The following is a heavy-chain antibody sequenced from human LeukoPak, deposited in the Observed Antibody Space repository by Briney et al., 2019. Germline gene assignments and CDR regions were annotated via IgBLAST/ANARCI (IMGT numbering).Heavy chain of an antibody. CDR1: GFTFSDYY. D-gene: IGHD5-18*01. Sequence: GGSLRLSCAASGFTFSDYYMSWIRQAPGKGLDWVSYSSSSGTTIYYADSVKGRFTISRDNAKNSLYLQMNSLRAEDTAVYYCARDRAGTAMPMISYYYYYMDVWGKGTTVTVSS. CDR2: SSSSGTTI. V-gene: IGHV3-11*04. J-gene: IGHJ6*03. CDR3: ARDRAGTAMPMISYYYYYMDV.